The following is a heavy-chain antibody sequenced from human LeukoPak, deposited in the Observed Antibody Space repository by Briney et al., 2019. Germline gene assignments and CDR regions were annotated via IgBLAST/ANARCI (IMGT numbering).Heavy chain of an antibody. Sequence: PGGSLRLSCAASGFSVSLYSMGRVRQAPGQGLEWVSYIGSTAIYADSVRGRFTISRDSVENSLFLQMNNLRAEDTAVYYCARDGPPTGAGDFDYWGLGTPVTVSS. J-gene: IGHJ4*02. CDR2: IGSTAI. V-gene: IGHV3-48*01. D-gene: IGHD2-8*02. CDR3: ARDGPPTGAGDFDY. CDR1: GFSVSLYS.